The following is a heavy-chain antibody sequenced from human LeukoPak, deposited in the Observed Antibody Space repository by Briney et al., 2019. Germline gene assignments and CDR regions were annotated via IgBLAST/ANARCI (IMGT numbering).Heavy chain of an antibody. Sequence: ASVKVSCKASGGTFSSYAISWVRQAPGQGLEWMGRIIPILGIANYAQKFQGRVTITADKSTSTAYMELSSLRSEDTAVYYCARDCGGDCYRAYCYYGMDVWGQGTTVTVSS. CDR2: IIPILGIA. J-gene: IGHJ6*02. V-gene: IGHV1-69*04. CDR3: ARDCGGDCYRAYCYYGMDV. D-gene: IGHD2-21*02. CDR1: GGTFSSYA.